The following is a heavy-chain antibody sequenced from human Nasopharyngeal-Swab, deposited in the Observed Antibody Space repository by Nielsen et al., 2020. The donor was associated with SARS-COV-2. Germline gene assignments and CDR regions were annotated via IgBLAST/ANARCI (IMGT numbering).Heavy chain of an antibody. CDR3: ARDQVRDKTNDY. V-gene: IGHV1-18*01. Sequence: ASVKVSCKASGYTFTCYGISWVRQAPGQGLEWMGWISAYNGNTNYAQKLQGRVTMTTDTSTSTAYMELRSLRSGDTAVYYCARDQVRDKTNDYWGQGTLVTVSS. CDR1: GYTFTCYG. CDR2: ISAYNGNT. J-gene: IGHJ4*02. D-gene: IGHD3-10*01.